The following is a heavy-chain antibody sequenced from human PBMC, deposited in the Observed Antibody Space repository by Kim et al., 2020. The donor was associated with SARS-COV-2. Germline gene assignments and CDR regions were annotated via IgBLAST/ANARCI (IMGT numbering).Heavy chain of an antibody. CDR3: ARDPDYGDHEGSGYFDY. J-gene: IGHJ4*02. V-gene: IGHV4-61*02. D-gene: IGHD4-17*01. Sequence: SETLSLTCTVSGGSISSGSYYWSWIRQPAGKGLEWIGRIYTSGSTNYNPSLKSRVTISVDTSKNQFSLKLSSVTAADTAVYYCARDPDYGDHEGSGYFDYWGQGTLVTVSS. CDR1: GGSISSGSYY. CDR2: IYTSGST.